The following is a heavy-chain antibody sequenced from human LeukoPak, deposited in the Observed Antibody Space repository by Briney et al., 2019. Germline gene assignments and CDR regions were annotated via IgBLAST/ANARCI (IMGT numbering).Heavy chain of an antibody. CDR1: GFTFSSYA. V-gene: IGHV3-23*01. CDR3: AKDRSKDTAMVPLDY. Sequence: GGSLRLSCAASGFTFSSYAMSWVRQAPGKGLEWVSAISGSGGSTYYADSVKGRFTISGDNPKNTLYLQMNSLRAEDTAVYYCAKDRSKDTAMVPLDYWGQGTLVTVSS. CDR2: ISGSGGST. J-gene: IGHJ4*02. D-gene: IGHD5-18*01.